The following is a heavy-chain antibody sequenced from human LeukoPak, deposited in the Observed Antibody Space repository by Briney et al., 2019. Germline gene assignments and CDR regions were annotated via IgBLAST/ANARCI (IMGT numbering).Heavy chain of an antibody. J-gene: IGHJ4*02. CDR1: GFTFSGYG. CDR3: AKDRGYCSGGSCSYIDY. D-gene: IGHD2-15*01. Sequence: GGSLRLSCAASGFTFSGYGIHWVRQAPGKGLEWVAVISYDGSNKYYADSVRGRFTISRDNSKNTLYLQMNSLRAEDTAVYYCAKDRGYCSGGSCSYIDYWGQGTLVTVSS. V-gene: IGHV3-30*18. CDR2: ISYDGSNK.